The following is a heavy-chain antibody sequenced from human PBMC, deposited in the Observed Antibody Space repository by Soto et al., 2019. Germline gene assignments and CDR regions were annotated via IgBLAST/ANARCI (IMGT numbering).Heavy chain of an antibody. Sequence: QLVESGGGLTQAGGSLRLSCVGSGFFFNNYDMHWVRQVRGKGLEWVSAIGAADDPYYSVSVKGRFIVSRDNAQKSLYLQMNNLRAGDTAVYFWARAYTGQLPRRGDYYYALDVWGRGTTVTVSS. CDR2: IGAADDP. V-gene: IGHV3-13*05. J-gene: IGHJ6*02. CDR3: ARAYTGQLPRRGDYYYALDV. CDR1: GFFFNNYD. D-gene: IGHD2-2*01.